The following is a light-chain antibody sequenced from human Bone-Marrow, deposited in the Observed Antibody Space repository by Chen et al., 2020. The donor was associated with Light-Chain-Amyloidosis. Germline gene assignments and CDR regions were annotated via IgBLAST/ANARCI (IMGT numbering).Light chain of an antibody. J-gene: IGLJ2*01. CDR3: QSADSSGTYEVI. V-gene: IGLV3-25*03. Sequence: SYELTQPPSVSVSPGQTARITCSGDDLPTKYAYWYQQKPGKAPVLVIHRDTERPSGISERVCGCSAGTAATLTSSGVQAEDEADYHCQSADSSGTYEVICGGGTKLRVL. CDR1: DLPTKY. CDR2: RDT.